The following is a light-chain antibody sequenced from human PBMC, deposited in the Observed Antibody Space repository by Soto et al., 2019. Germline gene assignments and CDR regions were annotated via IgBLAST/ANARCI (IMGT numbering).Light chain of an antibody. CDR1: QGISNY. CDR3: QKYNSAPICLP. CDR2: AAS. Sequence: DIQMTQSPSSLSASVGDRVTITCRASQGISNYLAWYQQKPGKVPKLLIYAASTLQSGVPSRFSGSGSGTDFTLTISSLQPEDVATYYCQKYNSAPICLPFGPGTKVDIK. J-gene: IGKJ3*01. V-gene: IGKV1-27*01.